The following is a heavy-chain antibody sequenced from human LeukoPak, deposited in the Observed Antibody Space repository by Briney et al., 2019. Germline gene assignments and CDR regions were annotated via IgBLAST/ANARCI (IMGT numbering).Heavy chain of an antibody. CDR3: GYGTNSGNAFDI. Sequence: GGSLRLSCAASGFTFSSYGMHWVRQAPGKGLEWVAVIWYDGSNKYYAESVKGRFTISRDNSKNTLYLQMNSLRVEDTAVYYCGYGTNSGNAFDIWGQGTMVTVSS. J-gene: IGHJ3*02. D-gene: IGHD4-23*01. CDR2: IWYDGSNK. V-gene: IGHV3-33*01. CDR1: GFTFSSYG.